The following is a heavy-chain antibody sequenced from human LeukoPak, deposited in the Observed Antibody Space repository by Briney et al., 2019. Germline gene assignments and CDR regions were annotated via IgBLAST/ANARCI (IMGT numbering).Heavy chain of an antibody. CDR2: IRTKANSYAT. CDR3: TNLPYDSEYG. Sequence: GGSLRLSCAASGFTFSGSAMHWVRQASGKGLEWVGRIRTKANSYATAYTASVKGRFTISRDDSKNTAYLQMNSLKTEDTAVYYCTNLPYDSEYGWGQGTLVTVSS. CDR1: GFTFSGSA. D-gene: IGHD3-3*01. J-gene: IGHJ4*02. V-gene: IGHV3-73*01.